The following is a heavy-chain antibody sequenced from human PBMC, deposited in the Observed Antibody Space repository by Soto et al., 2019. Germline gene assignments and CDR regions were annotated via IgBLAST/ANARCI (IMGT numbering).Heavy chain of an antibody. V-gene: IGHV1-46*03. CDR1: GYTFTSYY. CDR2: INPSGGST. CDR3: ARPGIAVAGTIGAFDI. J-gene: IGHJ3*02. D-gene: IGHD6-19*01. Sequence: GASVKVSCKASGYTFTSYYMHWVRQAPGQGLEWMGIINPSGGSTSYAQKFQGRVTMTRDTSTSTVYMELSSLRSEDTAVYYCARPGIAVAGTIGAFDIWGQGTMVTVSS.